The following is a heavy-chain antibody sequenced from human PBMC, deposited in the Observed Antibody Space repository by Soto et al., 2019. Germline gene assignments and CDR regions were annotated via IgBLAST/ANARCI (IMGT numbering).Heavy chain of an antibody. CDR2: IIPIFGTA. V-gene: IGHV1-69*13. D-gene: IGHD3-22*01. CDR3: ARGGGSGYYDSSGYAFDI. Sequence: ASVKVSCKASGGTFSSYAISWVRQAPGQGLEWMGGIIPIFGTANYAQKFQGRVTITADESTSTAYMELSSLRSEDTAVYYCARGGGSGYYDSSGYAFDIWGQGTMVTVSS. CDR1: GGTFSSYA. J-gene: IGHJ3*02.